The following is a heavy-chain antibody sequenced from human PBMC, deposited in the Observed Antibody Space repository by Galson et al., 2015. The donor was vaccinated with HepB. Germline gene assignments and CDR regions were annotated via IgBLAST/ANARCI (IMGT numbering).Heavy chain of an antibody. V-gene: IGHV3-7*03. CDR2: INPDGSET. Sequence: SLRLSCATSGFTFADYWMSWVRRAPGKGLECVANINPDGSETYYVGSVKGRFTISRDNAKNSLYLQMNNLRVEDTAIYYCARLFGYYGGSGYGHWGQGTLITVSS. D-gene: IGHD4-23*01. CDR3: ARLFGYYGGSGYGH. J-gene: IGHJ4*02. CDR1: GFTFADYW.